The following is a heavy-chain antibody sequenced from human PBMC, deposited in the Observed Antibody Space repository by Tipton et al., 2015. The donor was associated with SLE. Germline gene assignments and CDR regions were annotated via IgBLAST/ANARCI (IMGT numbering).Heavy chain of an antibody. V-gene: IGHV4-34*01. CDR2: INHSGST. Sequence: TLSLTCAFYGGSFSVYYWTWIRQPPGRGLEWIGEINHSGSTNYNPSLKSRVTISVDTSKNQFSLKLRSVTAADAAVYYCARRCAKGPGYWGQGTLVTVSS. J-gene: IGHJ4*02. CDR3: ARRCAKGPGY. D-gene: IGHD2-8*02. CDR1: GGSFSVYY.